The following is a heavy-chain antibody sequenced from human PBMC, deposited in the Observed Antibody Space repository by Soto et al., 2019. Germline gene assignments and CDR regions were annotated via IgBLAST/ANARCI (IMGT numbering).Heavy chain of an antibody. CDR2: IIPNIGNT. CDR1: GGTFSSYA. CDR3: ARDGYSSSWYVADYYYYYMDV. V-gene: IGHV1-8*02. Sequence: ASVKVSCKASGGTFSSYAISWVRQAPGQGLEWMGGIIPNIGNTGYAQKFQGRVTMTRNTSISTAYMELSSLRSEDTAVYYCARDGYSSSWYVADYYYYYMDVWGKGTTVTVSS. J-gene: IGHJ6*03. D-gene: IGHD6-13*01.